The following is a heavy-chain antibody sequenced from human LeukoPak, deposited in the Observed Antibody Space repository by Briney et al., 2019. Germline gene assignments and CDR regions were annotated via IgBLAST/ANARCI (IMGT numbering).Heavy chain of an antibody. Sequence: PGGSLRLSCAASGFTFSSYWMSWVRQAPGKGMEWVANIKQDGSEKYYVDSVKGRFTISRDNAKNPLYLQMNSLRAEDTAVYYCARVAAAGTIYYYYYMDVWGKGTTVTVSS. CDR1: GFTFSSYW. CDR3: ARVAAAGTIYYYYYMDV. V-gene: IGHV3-7*01. J-gene: IGHJ6*03. D-gene: IGHD6-13*01. CDR2: IKQDGSEK.